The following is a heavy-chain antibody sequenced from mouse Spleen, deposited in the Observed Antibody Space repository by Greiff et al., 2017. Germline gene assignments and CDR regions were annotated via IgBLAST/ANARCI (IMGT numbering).Heavy chain of an antibody. CDR1: GFSLTSYG. V-gene: IGHV2-2*01. D-gene: IGHD2-14*01. Sequence: VQLQQSGPGLVQPSQSLSITCTVSGFSLTSYGVHWVRQSPGKGLEWLGVIWSGGSTDYNAAFISRLSISKDNSKSQVFFKMNSLQADDTAIYYCDRNNYRYDEGAWFAYWGQGTLVTVSA. CDR3: DRNNYRYDEGAWFAY. J-gene: IGHJ3*01. CDR2: IWSGGST.